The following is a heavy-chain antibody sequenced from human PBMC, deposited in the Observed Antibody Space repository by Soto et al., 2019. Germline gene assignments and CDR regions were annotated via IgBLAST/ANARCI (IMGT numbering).Heavy chain of an antibody. CDR1: GGSVSSGSYY. CDR2: IYYSGST. Sequence: SETLSLTCTVSGGSVSSGSYYWSWIRQPPGKGLEWIGYIYYSGSTNYNPSLKSRVTISVDTSKNQFSLKLGSVTAADTAVYYCARDPLDYYDSSGYSSSWGQGTLVTVSS. CDR3: ARDPLDYYDSSGYSSS. D-gene: IGHD3-22*01. V-gene: IGHV4-61*01. J-gene: IGHJ5*02.